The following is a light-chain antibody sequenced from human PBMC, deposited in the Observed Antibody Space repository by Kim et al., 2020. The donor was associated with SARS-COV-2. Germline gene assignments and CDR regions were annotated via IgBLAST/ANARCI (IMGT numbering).Light chain of an antibody. CDR1: QSVSSY. J-gene: IGKJ4*01. CDR2: DAS. CDR3: QQRSNWPLT. V-gene: IGKV3-11*01. Sequence: IVLTQSPATLSLSPGERATLSCRASQSVSSYLAWYQQKPGQAPRLLIYDASNRATGIPARFSGSGSGTDFTLTISSLEPEDFAVYYCQQRSNWPLTFGGGTKLEI.